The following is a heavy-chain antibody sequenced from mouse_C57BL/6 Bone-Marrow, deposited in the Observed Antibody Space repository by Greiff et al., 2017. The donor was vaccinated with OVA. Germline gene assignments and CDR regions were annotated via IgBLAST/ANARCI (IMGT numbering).Heavy chain of an antibody. CDR3: AKKSLFYAMDY. J-gene: IGHJ4*01. V-gene: IGHV2-3*01. CDR1: GFSLTSYG. CDR2: IWGDGST. Sequence: VQLVESGPGLVAPSQSLSITCTVSGFSLTSYGVSWVRQPPGKGLEWLGVIWGDGSTNYHSALISRLSISKDNSKSQVFFKMNSLQADDTAIYYCAKKSLFYAMDYWGQGTSVTVSS. D-gene: IGHD1-3*01.